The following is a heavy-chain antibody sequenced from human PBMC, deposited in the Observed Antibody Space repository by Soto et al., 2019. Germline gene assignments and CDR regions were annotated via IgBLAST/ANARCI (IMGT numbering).Heavy chain of an antibody. D-gene: IGHD1-20*01. Sequence: QVQLVQSGAEVKKPGSSVKVSCKASGGTFSSYAISWVRQAPGQGLEWMGGIIPIFGTANYAQKIQGRVTITADESTSTAYMELSSLRSEDTAVYYCASSVTVKRDYYYYGMDVWGQGTTVTVSS. V-gene: IGHV1-69*01. CDR1: GGTFSSYA. CDR3: ASSVTVKRDYYYYGMDV. J-gene: IGHJ6*02. CDR2: IIPIFGTA.